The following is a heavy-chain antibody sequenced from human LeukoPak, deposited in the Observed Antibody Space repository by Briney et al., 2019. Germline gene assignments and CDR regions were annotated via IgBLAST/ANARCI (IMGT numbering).Heavy chain of an antibody. CDR2: IFYNEGT. J-gene: IGHJ3*02. D-gene: IGHD2-2*01. Sequence: SETLSLTCTVSGGSISSYYWSWIRQPPGKGLEWIGYIFYNEGTSYNPSLKSRVTISVDTSNNQLSLKVNSVTAADTAMYFCVKSNSRYQPWTLDIWGQGTMVTVSS. V-gene: IGHV4-59*01. CDR1: GGSISSYY. CDR3: VKSNSRYQPWTLDI.